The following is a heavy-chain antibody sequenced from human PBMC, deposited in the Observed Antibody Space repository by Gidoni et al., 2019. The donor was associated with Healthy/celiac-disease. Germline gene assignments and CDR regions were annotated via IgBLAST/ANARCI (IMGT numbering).Heavy chain of an antibody. CDR3: AKDKGGDYVVYYYYGMDF. CDR2: ISWNSGSI. CDR1: GFTFAEYA. Sequence: EVQLLESGGGLVQPGRSLRLSCAASGFTFAEYAMPWVRPAPGKGLEWVSGISWNSGSIGYADSVKGRFTISRDNAKNSLYLQMNSLRAEDTALYYCAKDKGGDYVVYYYYGMDFWGQGTTVTVSS. V-gene: IGHV3-9*01. D-gene: IGHD4-17*01. J-gene: IGHJ6*02.